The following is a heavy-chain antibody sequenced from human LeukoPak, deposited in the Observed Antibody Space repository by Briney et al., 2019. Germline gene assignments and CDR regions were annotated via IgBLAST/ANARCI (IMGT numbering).Heavy chain of an antibody. CDR1: GLTFSIDS. J-gene: IGHJ6*04. CDR2: SRDHGGST. CDR3: ATRGVAVAGSYYYYGMDV. D-gene: IGHD6-19*01. V-gene: IGHV3-23*01. Sequence: PGGSLRLSCTASGLTFSIDSMSCCLQAPGERRVECSGSRDHGGSTYYADSVKGRFTISRDNSKNTLYLQMNSLRAEDTAVYYCATRGVAVAGSYYYYGMDVWGKGTTVTVSS.